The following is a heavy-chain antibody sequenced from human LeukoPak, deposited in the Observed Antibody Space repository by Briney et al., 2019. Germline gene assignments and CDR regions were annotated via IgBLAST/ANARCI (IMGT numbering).Heavy chain of an antibody. CDR1: GGSITSYY. CDR2: MYYSGTT. CDR3: ARLPMAVTPHVDY. V-gene: IGHV4-59*01. D-gene: IGHD2-21*02. Sequence: SETLSLTCTVSGGSITSYYRSWIRQSPGKGLEWIGFMYYSGTTNYNPSLKSRVTISLGMSKDQFSLKLSSVTAADTAVYYCARLPMAVTPHVDYWGQGTLVTVSS. J-gene: IGHJ4*02.